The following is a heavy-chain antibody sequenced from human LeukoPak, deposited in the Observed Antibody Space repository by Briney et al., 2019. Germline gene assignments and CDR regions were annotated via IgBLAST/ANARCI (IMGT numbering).Heavy chain of an antibody. CDR3: ARRGRWLQFRPSDFDY. CDR1: GYTFTSYG. V-gene: IGHV1-18*01. D-gene: IGHD5-24*01. J-gene: IGHJ4*02. Sequence: GASVKVSCKASGYTFTSYGISGVRQAPGQGVEWMGWISAYNGNTNYARKLQGRVTMTTDTSTSTAYMELRSLRSDDTAVYYCARRGRWLQFRPSDFDYWGQGTLVTVSS. CDR2: ISAYNGNT.